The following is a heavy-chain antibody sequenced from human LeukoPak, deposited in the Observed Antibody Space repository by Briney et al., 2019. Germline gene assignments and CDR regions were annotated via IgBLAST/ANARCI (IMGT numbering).Heavy chain of an antibody. CDR1: GGSISSYY. CDR2: IYYRGST. D-gene: IGHD5-18*01. Sequence: SETLSLTFTVSGGSISSYYWSWIPQAPGKGVEWVGYIYYRGSTYYNPSLKSRVTISVDTSKSQVSLTVSSVTAADTAVYYCARDHWSGYSYGYFGYWGQGTLVTVSS. J-gene: IGHJ4*02. V-gene: IGHV4-59*13. CDR3: ARDHWSGYSYGYFGY.